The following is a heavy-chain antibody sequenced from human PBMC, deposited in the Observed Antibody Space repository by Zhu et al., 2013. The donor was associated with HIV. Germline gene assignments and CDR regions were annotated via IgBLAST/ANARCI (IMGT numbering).Heavy chain of an antibody. CDR3: ARVPLTGNNGGGPDY. Sequence: QVHLVQSGAEVKEPGASVKVSCKASGYTFRAHYIHWVRQAPGQGLEWMGWISPYNGATLYARKFAGRITMTEDRSVTTAFMELTSLTSDDTAVYYCARVPLTGNNGGGPDYWGQGTLVTVSS. CDR1: GYTFRAHY. D-gene: IGHD1-20*01. CDR2: ISPYNGAT. J-gene: IGHJ4*02. V-gene: IGHV1-2*02.